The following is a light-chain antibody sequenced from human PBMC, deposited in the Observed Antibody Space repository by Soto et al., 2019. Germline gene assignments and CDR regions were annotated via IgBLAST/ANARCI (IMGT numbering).Light chain of an antibody. CDR3: QQYGSSNT. Sequence: DIQMTQSPSTLSASVRDRVTITCRASQTISSWLAWFQQRPGRAPKFLIYKASSLKNGVPLRFSGSGSGTQFTLTNSSLQPDDFATYYSQQYGSSNTFGQGTKVDIK. CDR1: QTISSW. CDR2: KAS. J-gene: IGKJ2*01. V-gene: IGKV1-5*03.